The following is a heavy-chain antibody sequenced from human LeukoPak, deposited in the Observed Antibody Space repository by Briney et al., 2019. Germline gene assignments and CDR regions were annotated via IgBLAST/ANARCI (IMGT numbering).Heavy chain of an antibody. CDR2: ISYDGSNK. V-gene: IGHV3-30-3*01. Sequence: GRSLRLSCAASGFTFSSYAMHWVRQAPGKGLEWVAVISYDGSNKYYADSVKGRFTISRDNSKNTLYLQMNSLRAEDTAVYYCARGSGSYYYFDYWGQGTLVTVSS. J-gene: IGHJ4*02. CDR1: GFTFSSYA. D-gene: IGHD1-26*01. CDR3: ARGSGSYYYFDY.